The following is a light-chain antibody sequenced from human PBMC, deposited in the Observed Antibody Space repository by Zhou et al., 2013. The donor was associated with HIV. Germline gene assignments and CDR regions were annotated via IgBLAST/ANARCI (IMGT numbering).Light chain of an antibody. V-gene: IGKV1-33*01. J-gene: IGKJ2*01. CDR3: QHYANLPYT. Sequence: DIQMTQSPSSLSASVGDRVTITCQASQDITNHLNWYQQKPGKAPKLLIYDASDLETGDPSRFSGSGSGTDFTFTISSLQPEDTATYYCQHYANLPYTFGPGTKLEIK. CDR2: DAS. CDR1: QDITNH.